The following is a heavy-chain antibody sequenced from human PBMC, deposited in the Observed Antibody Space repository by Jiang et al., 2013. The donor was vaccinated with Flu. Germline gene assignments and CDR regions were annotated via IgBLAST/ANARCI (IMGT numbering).Heavy chain of an antibody. CDR2: FDPEDGET. J-gene: IGHJ4*02. Sequence: GAEVKKPGASVKVSCKVSGYTLTELSMHWVRQAPGKGLEWMGGFDPEDGETIYAQKFQGRVTMTEDTSTDTAYMELSSLRSEDTAVYYCATDLYYYDSSGYYYRGVDYWGQGTLVTVSS. V-gene: IGHV1-24*01. CDR1: GYTLTELS. CDR3: ATDLYYYDSSGYYYRGVDY. D-gene: IGHD3-22*01.